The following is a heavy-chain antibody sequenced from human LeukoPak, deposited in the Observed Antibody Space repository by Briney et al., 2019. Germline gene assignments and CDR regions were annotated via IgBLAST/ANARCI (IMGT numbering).Heavy chain of an antibody. J-gene: IGHJ4*02. CDR1: GFTFSRYS. V-gene: IGHV3-21*01. Sequence: GSLRLSCAASGFTFSRYSMNWVRQAPGKGLEWVSSISSSSSYIYYADSVKGRFTISRDNAKNSLYLQMNSLRAEDTAVYYCARESTVTGGISYFDYWGQGTLVTLSS. CDR2: ISSSSSYI. D-gene: IGHD4-17*01. CDR3: ARESTVTGGISYFDY.